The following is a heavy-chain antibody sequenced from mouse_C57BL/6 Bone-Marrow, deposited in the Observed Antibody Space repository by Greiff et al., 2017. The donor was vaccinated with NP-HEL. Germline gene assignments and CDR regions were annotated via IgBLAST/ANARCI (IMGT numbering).Heavy chain of an antibody. D-gene: IGHD1-1*01. Sequence: EVKLQESGGDLVKPGGSLKLSCAASGFTFSSYGMSWVRQTPDKRLEWVATISSGGSYTYYPDSVKGRFTISRDNAKNTLYLQLSSLKSEDTAKYYCARQGTLTTVVANFDYWGQGTTLTVSS. V-gene: IGHV5-6*01. J-gene: IGHJ2*01. CDR1: GFTFSSYG. CDR3: ARQGTLTTVVANFDY. CDR2: ISSGGSYT.